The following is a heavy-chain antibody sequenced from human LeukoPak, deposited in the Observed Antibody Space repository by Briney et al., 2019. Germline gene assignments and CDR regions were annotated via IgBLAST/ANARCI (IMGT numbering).Heavy chain of an antibody. J-gene: IGHJ4*02. D-gene: IGHD2-15*01. CDR1: GYTFTGYY. Sequence: GASVKVSCKASGYTFTGYYMHWVRQAPGQGLEWMGWINPNSGGTNYAQKFQGRVTMTRDTSISTAYMELSRLRSDDTAVYYCARDRRWSGYPLDYWGQGTLVTVSS. V-gene: IGHV1-2*02. CDR3: ARDRRWSGYPLDY. CDR2: INPNSGGT.